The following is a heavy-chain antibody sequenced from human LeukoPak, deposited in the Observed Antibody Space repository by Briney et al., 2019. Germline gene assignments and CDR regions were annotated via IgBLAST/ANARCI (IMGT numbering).Heavy chain of an antibody. CDR2: GSGSGGST. J-gene: IGHJ4*02. CDR3: ANSMSYYGDYQYYFDY. Sequence: GVAAGSGSGGSTYYANTVKGRFTISRDNSKNTLYLQMNSLRSEDTAVYYCANSMSYYGDYQYYFDYWDQGTLVTVSS. D-gene: IGHD4-17*01. V-gene: IGHV3-23*01.